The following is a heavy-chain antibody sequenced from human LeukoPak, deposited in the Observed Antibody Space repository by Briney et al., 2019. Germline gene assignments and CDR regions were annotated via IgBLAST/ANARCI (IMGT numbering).Heavy chain of an antibody. CDR2: IYSRGNT. V-gene: IGHV3-53*01. CDR3: ARDHWQWLEDYYAMDV. D-gene: IGHD6-19*01. J-gene: IGHJ6*02. CDR1: GFTVSSNY. Sequence: PGGSLRLSCAASGFTVSSNYMSWVRQAPGKGLEWVSVIYSRGNTYYADSVKGRFTISRDISNNTLYLQMSSLRVEDTAIYYCARDHWQWLEDYYAMDVWGQGTTVTVSS.